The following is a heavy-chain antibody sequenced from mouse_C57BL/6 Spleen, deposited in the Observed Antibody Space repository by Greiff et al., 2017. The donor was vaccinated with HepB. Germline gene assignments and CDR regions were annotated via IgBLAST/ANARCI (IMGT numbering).Heavy chain of an antibody. D-gene: IGHD2-4*01. Sequence: QVQLQQSGAELVKPGASVKLSCKASGYTFTSYWMQWVKQRPGQGLEWIGEIDPSDSYTNYNQKFKGKATLTVDTSSSTAYMQLSSLTSEDSAVYYCARLGYDYDGGAMDYWGQGTSVTVSS. CDR3: ARLGYDYDGGAMDY. CDR1: GYTFTSYW. J-gene: IGHJ4*01. CDR2: IDPSDSYT. V-gene: IGHV1-50*01.